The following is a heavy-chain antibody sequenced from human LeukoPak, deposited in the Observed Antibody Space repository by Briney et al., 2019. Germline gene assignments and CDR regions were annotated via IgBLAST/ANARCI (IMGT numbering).Heavy chain of an antibody. CDR1: GYTFTAYY. CDR2: INPNTGGT. V-gene: IGHV1-2*02. J-gene: IGHJ4*02. D-gene: IGHD1-1*01. CDR3: AREGAPQLSSYFDH. Sequence: ASVNVSCKASGYTFTAYYIHWVRQAPGQGLEWMGWINPNTGGTNFAQRFQGRITMTRDTSINTAYMELSSLRSDDTAMYYCAREGAPQLSSYFDHSGQGTLVTVSS.